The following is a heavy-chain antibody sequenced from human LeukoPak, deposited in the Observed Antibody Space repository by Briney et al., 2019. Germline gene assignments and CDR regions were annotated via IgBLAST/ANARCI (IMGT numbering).Heavy chain of an antibody. J-gene: IGHJ5*02. V-gene: IGHV3-11*01. CDR2: ISSSGSTI. D-gene: IGHD6-19*01. CDR1: GFTFSDYY. CDR3: ASLAGTAYFNWFDP. Sequence: GGSLRLSCAASGFTFSDYYMSWIRQAPGKGLEWVSYISSSGSTIYYADSVKGRFTISRDNAKNSLYLQMNSLRADDTAVYYCASLAGTAYFNWFDPWGQGTLVTVSS.